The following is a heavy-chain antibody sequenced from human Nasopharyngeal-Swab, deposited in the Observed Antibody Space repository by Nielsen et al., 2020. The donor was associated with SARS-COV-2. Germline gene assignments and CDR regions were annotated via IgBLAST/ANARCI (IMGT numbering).Heavy chain of an antibody. J-gene: IGHJ3*02. Sequence: GESLKISCAASGFTFSSYAMSWVRQAPGKGLEWVSAISGSGGYTYYADSVKDRFTISRDNSKHTVYLQMNSLRAEDTAVFYCAPSVRGIRMYAFDIWGQGTMVTVSS. V-gene: IGHV3-23*01. CDR3: APSVRGIRMYAFDI. CDR2: ISGSGGYT. D-gene: IGHD3-10*02. CDR1: GFTFSSYA.